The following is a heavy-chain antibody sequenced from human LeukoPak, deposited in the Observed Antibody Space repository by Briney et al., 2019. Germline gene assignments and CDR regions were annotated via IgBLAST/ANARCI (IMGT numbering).Heavy chain of an antibody. V-gene: IGHV3-23*01. CDR2: ISGSGGST. Sequence: PGGSLRLSCAASGFTFSSYAMSWVRQAPGKGLEWVSAISGSGGSTYYADSVKGRFTISRDNAKNSLYLQMNSLRAEDTALYYCAKLTSTGKAPFDDWGQGTLVTVSS. CDR1: GFTFSSYA. D-gene: IGHD2-8*02. J-gene: IGHJ4*02. CDR3: AKLTSTGKAPFDD.